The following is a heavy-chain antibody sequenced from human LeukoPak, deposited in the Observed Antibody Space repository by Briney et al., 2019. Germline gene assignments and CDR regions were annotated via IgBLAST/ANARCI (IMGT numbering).Heavy chain of an antibody. CDR1: DGSISSYY. V-gene: IGHV4-59*12. J-gene: IGHJ4*02. CDR2: IYYSGST. Sequence: SETLSLTCTVSDGSISSYYWSWIRQPPGKGLEWIGYIYYSGSTNYNPSLKSRVTISVDTSKNQFSLKLSSVTAADTAVYYCARVSTSCLFDYWGQGTLVTVSS. CDR3: ARVSTSCLFDY. D-gene: IGHD2-2*01.